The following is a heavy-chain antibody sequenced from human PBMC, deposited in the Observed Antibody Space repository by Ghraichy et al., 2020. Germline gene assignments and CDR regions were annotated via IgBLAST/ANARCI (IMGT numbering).Heavy chain of an antibody. CDR1: GGSFSGYY. V-gene: IGHV4-34*01. CDR3: AGRYCSSTSCSNPFDY. CDR2: INHSGST. Sequence: SETLSLTCAVYGGSFSGYYWSWIRQPPGKGLEWIGEINHSGSTNYNPSLKSRVTISVDTSKNQFSLKLSSVTAADTAVYYCAGRYCSSTSCSNPFDYWGQGTLATVSS. J-gene: IGHJ4*02. D-gene: IGHD2-2*01.